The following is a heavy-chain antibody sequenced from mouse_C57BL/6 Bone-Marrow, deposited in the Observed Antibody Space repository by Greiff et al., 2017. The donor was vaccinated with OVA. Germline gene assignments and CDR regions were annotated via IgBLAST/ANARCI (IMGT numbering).Heavy chain of an antibody. Sequence: VQLQQSGPELVKPGASVKISCKASGYTFTDYYMNWVKQSHGKSLEWIGDINPNNGGTSYNQKFKGKATLTVDKSSSTAYMELSSLTSEDSAVYYCARPRYDYDEAWFAYWGQGTLVTVS. J-gene: IGHJ3*01. CDR1: GYTFTDYY. V-gene: IGHV1-26*01. D-gene: IGHD2-4*01. CDR3: ARPRYDYDEAWFAY. CDR2: INPNNGGT.